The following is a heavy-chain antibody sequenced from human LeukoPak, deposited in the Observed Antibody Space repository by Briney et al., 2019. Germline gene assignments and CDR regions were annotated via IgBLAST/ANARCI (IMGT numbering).Heavy chain of an antibody. CDR3: ARGHYYDSSGYYHPLEY. D-gene: IGHD3-22*01. CDR1: GYTFTGYY. J-gene: IGHJ4*02. Sequence: ASVKVSCKASGYTFTGYYMHWVRQAPGQGLEWMGWINPNSGGTNYAQKLQGRVTMTTDTSTSTAYMELRSLRSDDTAVYYCARGHYYDSSGYYHPLEYWGQGTLVTVSS. CDR2: INPNSGGT. V-gene: IGHV1-2*02.